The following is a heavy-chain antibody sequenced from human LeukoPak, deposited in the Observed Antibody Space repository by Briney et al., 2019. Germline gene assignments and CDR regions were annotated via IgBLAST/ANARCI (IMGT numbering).Heavy chain of an antibody. CDR2: INQDGSEN. Sequence: GGSLRLSCEACGFTFSSHWMSWVRQAPGKGLEWVGNINQDGSENNSVDSVKGRLTMSRDNAKNSLYLQMNSLRADDTAVYYCARIVGSYGTYRYDYWGQGILVTVSS. J-gene: IGHJ4*02. CDR1: GFTFSSHW. CDR3: ARIVGSYGTYRYDY. D-gene: IGHD3-16*02. V-gene: IGHV3-7*01.